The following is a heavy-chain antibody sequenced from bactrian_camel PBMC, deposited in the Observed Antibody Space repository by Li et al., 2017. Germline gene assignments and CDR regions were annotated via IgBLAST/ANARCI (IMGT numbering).Heavy chain of an antibody. CDR3: AEGRGSRGEHCYSLNY. Sequence: HVQLVESGGGSVQAGGSLRLSCIYSGYTYGSICMAWFRHTPGKEREGVARIHTGTLSTHYADSVKGRFTISQDSARNTVYLQMNNLQPEDTATYYCAEGRGSRGEHCYSLNYWGQGTQVTVS. CDR2: IHTGTLST. J-gene: IGHJ4*01. V-gene: IGHV3S1*01. D-gene: IGHD6*01. CDR1: GYTYGSIC.